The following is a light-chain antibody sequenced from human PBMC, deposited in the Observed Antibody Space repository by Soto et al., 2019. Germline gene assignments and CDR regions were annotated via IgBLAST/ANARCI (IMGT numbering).Light chain of an antibody. J-gene: IGLJ2*01. Sequence: QSVLTQPPSASGTPGQRVTISCSGSNSNIGSNTVNWYQHLPGTAPKLLIYSYNQRPSGVPDRFSGSKSGTSASLAISGLQSEDEADYYCAAWDDSLNGVVFGGGTKLTVL. CDR2: SYN. CDR1: NSNIGSNT. CDR3: AAWDDSLNGVV. V-gene: IGLV1-44*01.